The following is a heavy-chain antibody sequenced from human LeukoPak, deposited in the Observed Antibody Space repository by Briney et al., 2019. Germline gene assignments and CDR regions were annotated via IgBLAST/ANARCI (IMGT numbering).Heavy chain of an antibody. CDR2: IYYSGST. Sequence: SETLSLTCTVSGGSISSYYWSWIRQPPGKGLEWIGYIYYSGSTNYNPSLKSRVTISVDTSKNQFSLKLSSVTAADTAVYYCARGDTARGIDYWGQGTLVTVSS. V-gene: IGHV4-59*01. CDR1: GGSISSYY. CDR3: ARGDTARGIDY. J-gene: IGHJ4*02. D-gene: IGHD5-18*01.